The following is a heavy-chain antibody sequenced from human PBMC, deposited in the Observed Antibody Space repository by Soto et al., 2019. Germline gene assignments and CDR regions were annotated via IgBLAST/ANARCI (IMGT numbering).Heavy chain of an antibody. CDR2: IRSKAYGGTT. CDR1: GFTFGDYA. V-gene: IGHV3-49*03. CDR3: TREDYYGSGSYYYYYYYGMDV. J-gene: IGHJ6*02. Sequence: PGGSLRLSCTASGFTFGDYAMSWFRQAPGKGLEWVGFIRSKAYGGTTEYAASVKGRFTISRDDSKSIAYLQMNSLKTEDTAVYYCTREDYYGSGSYYYYYYYGMDVWGQGTTVTVSS. D-gene: IGHD3-10*01.